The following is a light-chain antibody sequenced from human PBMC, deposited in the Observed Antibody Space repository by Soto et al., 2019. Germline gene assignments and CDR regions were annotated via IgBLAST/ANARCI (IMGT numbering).Light chain of an antibody. V-gene: IGLV2-14*01. Sequence: QSVLTQPASVSGSPGQSITISCTGTSSDIGGYNYVSWYQQHPGKAPKLMIYDVSNRPSGVSNRFSGSKSGNTASLTISGLQAEDEADYYCCSYAASGTLLFGGGTKLTVL. CDR1: SSDIGGYNY. J-gene: IGLJ3*02. CDR2: DVS. CDR3: CSYAASGTLL.